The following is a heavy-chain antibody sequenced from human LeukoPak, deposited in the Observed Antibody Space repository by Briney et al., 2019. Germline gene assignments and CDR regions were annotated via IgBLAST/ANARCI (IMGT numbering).Heavy chain of an antibody. CDR2: IYHSGST. D-gene: IGHD4/OR15-4a*01. V-gene: IGHV4-31*03. Sequence: SQTLSLTCTVSGGSISSGGYYWSWIRQHPGKGLEWIGYIYHSGSTYYNPSLKSRITISVDTSKNQFSLKLSSVTAADTAVYYCARDLGAEGNFDYWGQGTLVTVSS. CDR1: GGSISSGGYY. CDR3: ARDLGAEGNFDY. J-gene: IGHJ4*02.